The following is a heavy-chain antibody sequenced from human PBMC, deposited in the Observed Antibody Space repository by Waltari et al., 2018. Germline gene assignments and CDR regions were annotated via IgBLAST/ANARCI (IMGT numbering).Heavy chain of an antibody. CDR2: IYYSGST. Sequence: QVQLQESGPGLVKPSETLSLTCTVSGGSISSYYWSWIRQPPGKGMVWIGYIYYSGSTNYHPSLKSRVTISVDTSKNQFSLKLSSVTAADTAVYYCARRWVGATKDAFDIWGQGTMVTVSS. J-gene: IGHJ3*02. CDR1: GGSISSYY. V-gene: IGHV4-59*08. CDR3: ARRWVGATKDAFDI. D-gene: IGHD1-26*01.